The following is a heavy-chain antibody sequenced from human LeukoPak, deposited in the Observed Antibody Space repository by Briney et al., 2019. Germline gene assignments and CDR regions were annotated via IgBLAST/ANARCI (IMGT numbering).Heavy chain of an antibody. CDR2: IRSKANSFAT. D-gene: IGHD1-14*01. CDR3: TRPVSGTVDY. V-gene: IGHV3-73*01. Sequence: GGSLRLSCAASGFTFSVSAMHWGRQASGKGLEWVGRIRSKANSFATAYAASVKGRFTISRDDSKNTAYLQMNSLKTEDTAVYYCTRPVSGTVDYWGQGTLVTVSS. J-gene: IGHJ4*02. CDR1: GFTFSVSA.